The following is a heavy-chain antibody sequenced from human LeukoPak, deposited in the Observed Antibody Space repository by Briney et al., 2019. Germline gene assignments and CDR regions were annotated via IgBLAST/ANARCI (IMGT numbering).Heavy chain of an antibody. Sequence: SETLSLTCAVYGGSFSGYYWSWIRQPPGKGLEWIGEINHSESTNYNPSLKSRVTISVDTSKNQFSLKLSSVTAADTAVYYCARCGYYDSSGYPIRTYYFDYWGQGTLVTVSS. J-gene: IGHJ4*02. CDR2: INHSEST. D-gene: IGHD3-22*01. CDR3: ARCGYYDSSGYPIRTYYFDY. CDR1: GGSFSGYY. V-gene: IGHV4-34*01.